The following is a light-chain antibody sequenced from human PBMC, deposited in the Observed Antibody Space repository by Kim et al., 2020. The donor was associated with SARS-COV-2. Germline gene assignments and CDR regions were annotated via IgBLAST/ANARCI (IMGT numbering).Light chain of an antibody. CDR1: QSVTNSY. V-gene: IGKV3-20*01. Sequence: LSLGERATLSCRASQSVTNSYLTWYQQKLGQAPRLLIYGASSRAAGIPDRFSGSGSGTDFTLTISRLEPEDFAVYFCQQYGSSAYTFGQGTKLEI. J-gene: IGKJ2*01. CDR3: QQYGSSAYT. CDR2: GAS.